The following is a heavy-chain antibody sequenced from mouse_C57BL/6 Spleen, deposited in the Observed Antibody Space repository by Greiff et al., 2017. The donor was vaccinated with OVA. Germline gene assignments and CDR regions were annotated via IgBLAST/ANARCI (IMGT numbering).Heavy chain of an antibody. D-gene: IGHD2-4*01. J-gene: IGHJ2*01. CDR2: IDPSDSYT. Sequence: QVQLQQPGAELVRPGTSVKLSCKASGYTFTSYWMHWVKQRPGQGLEWIGVIDPSDSYTNYNQKFKGKATLTVDTSSSTAYMQLSSLTSEDAAVYYCARPYDYDVVDYWGQGTTRTVSS. CDR3: ARPYDYDVVDY. V-gene: IGHV1-59*01. CDR1: GYTFTSYW.